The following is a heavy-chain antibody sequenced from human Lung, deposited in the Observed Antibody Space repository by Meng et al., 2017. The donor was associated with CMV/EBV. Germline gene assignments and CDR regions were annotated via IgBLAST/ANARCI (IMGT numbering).Heavy chain of an antibody. CDR3: ARWGYAGGDAFDI. CDR2: IYPGDSDT. Sequence: GGSLGLXCKGSGYSFTSYWIGWVRQMPGKGLEWMGIIYPGDSDTRYSPSFQGQVTISADKSISTAYLQWSSLKASDTAMYYCARWGYAGGDAFDIWGQGTXVTVSS. CDR1: GYSFTSYW. J-gene: IGHJ3*02. V-gene: IGHV5-51*01. D-gene: IGHD3-16*01.